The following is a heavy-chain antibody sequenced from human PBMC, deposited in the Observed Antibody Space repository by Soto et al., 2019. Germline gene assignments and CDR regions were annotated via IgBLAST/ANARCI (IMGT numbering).Heavy chain of an antibody. J-gene: IGHJ5*02. CDR3: ARAYLDGAATGWFDP. V-gene: IGHV3-66*01. Sequence: EVQLVESGGGLVQPGGSLRLSCAASGFTVSSNYMSWVRQAPGKGLEWVSVIYSGGSTYYADSVKGRFTISRDNSKNTLYLQMNSLRAEDTAVYYCARAYLDGAATGWFDPWGQGTLVTVSS. CDR2: IYSGGST. D-gene: IGHD2-15*01. CDR1: GFTVSSNY.